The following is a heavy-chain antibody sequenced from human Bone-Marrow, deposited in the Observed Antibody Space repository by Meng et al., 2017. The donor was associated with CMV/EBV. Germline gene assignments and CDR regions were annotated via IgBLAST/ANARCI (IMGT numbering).Heavy chain of an antibody. CDR3: ARRSGYSGYDRY. J-gene: IGHJ4*02. Sequence: GESLKISCKGSGFRFTDYWIGWVRQMPGKGLEWMGMIYPDDSETRYSPAFRGQVTISADKSITTAYLQWSRLKASDTAMYYCARRSGYSGYDRYWGQGTRVTVYS. CDR1: GFRFTDYW. CDR2: IYPDDSET. D-gene: IGHD5-12*01. V-gene: IGHV5-51*01.